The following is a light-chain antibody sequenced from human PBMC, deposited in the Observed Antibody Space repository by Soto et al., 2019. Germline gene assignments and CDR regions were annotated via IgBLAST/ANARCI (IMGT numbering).Light chain of an antibody. CDR1: SSNIGNNA. J-gene: IGLJ1*01. V-gene: IGLV1-36*01. Sequence: QSVLTQPPSVSEAPRQRVTISCSGSSSNIGNNAVNWYQQLPGKAPKLLIYYDDLLPSGVSDRFSGSKSGTSASLAISGLQSEDEADYYCAAWDDSLNGYYVFGTGTQLTV. CDR2: YDD. CDR3: AAWDDSLNGYYV.